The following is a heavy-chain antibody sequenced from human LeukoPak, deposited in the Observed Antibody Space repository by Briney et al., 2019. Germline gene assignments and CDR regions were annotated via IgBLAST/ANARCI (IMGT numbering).Heavy chain of an antibody. CDR2: ISSSSSYI. J-gene: IGHJ4*02. CDR1: GFTFDDYG. CDR3: ASSLTTVTMGEEDY. Sequence: PGGSLRLSCAASGFTFDDYGMTWVRQTPGKGLEWVSSISSSSSYIYYAVSVKGRFTISRDNAKNSLYLQMNSLRAEDTAVYYCASSLTTVTMGEEDYWGQGTLVTVSS. D-gene: IGHD4-17*01. V-gene: IGHV3-21*01.